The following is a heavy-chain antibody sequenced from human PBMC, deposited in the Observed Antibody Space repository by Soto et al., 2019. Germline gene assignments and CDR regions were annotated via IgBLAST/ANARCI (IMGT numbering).Heavy chain of an antibody. CDR3: AKDFRHYDFWSGYYNYYYYGMDV. J-gene: IGHJ6*02. CDR2: ISYDGSNK. D-gene: IGHD3-3*01. CDR1: GFTFSSYG. Sequence: GSLRLSCAAPGFTFSSYGMHWVRQAPGKGLEWVAVISYDGSNKYYADSVKGRFTISRDNSKNTLYLQMNSLRAEDTAVYYCAKDFRHYDFWSGYYNYYYYGMDVWGQGTTVTVSS. V-gene: IGHV3-30*18.